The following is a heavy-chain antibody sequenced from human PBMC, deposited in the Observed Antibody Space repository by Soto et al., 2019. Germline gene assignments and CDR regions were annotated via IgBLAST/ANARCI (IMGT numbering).Heavy chain of an antibody. J-gene: IGHJ4*02. D-gene: IGHD3-10*01. CDR3: ATNYDASGSYRYYFDN. CDR1: EFTLSSYS. Sequence: EVQLVESGGGLVKPGGSLRLSCAASEFTLSSYSMNWVRQAPGKGLEWVSSISSSATYIYYADSVKGRFTISRDNAKNSLYLQMNSLRAEDTAVYYCATNYDASGSYRYYFDNWGQGALVTVSS. V-gene: IGHV3-21*01. CDR2: ISSSATYI.